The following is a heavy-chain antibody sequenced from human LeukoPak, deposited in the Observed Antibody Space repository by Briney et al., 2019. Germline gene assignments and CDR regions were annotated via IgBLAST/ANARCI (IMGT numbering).Heavy chain of an antibody. J-gene: IGHJ6*02. D-gene: IGHD6-13*01. CDR1: GFTFSSYG. Sequence: GGSLRLSCAASGFTFSSYGMHWVRQAPGKGLERVAVIWYDGSNKYYADSVKGRFTISRDNSKNTLYLQMNSLRAEDTAVYYCARGIAAGGSVFGYYYYGMDVWGQGTTVTVSS. CDR2: IWYDGSNK. V-gene: IGHV3-33*01. CDR3: ARGIAAGGSVFGYYYYGMDV.